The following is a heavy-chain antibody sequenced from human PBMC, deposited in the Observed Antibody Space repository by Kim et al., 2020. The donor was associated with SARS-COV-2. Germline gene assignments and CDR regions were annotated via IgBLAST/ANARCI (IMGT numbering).Heavy chain of an antibody. J-gene: IGHJ4*02. D-gene: IGHD3-10*01. Sequence: TESGKGRFTISRDSSKNAVFLQMYSLTADDTAIYYCAKENKKSYTTALDYWGQGTLVSVSS. CDR3: AKENKKSYTTALDY. V-gene: IGHV3-23*01.